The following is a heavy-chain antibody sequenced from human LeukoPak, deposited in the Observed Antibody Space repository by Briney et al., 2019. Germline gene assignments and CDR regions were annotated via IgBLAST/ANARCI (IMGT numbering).Heavy chain of an antibody. CDR2: ISAYNGNT. D-gene: IGHD3-3*01. Sequence: GASVKVSCKASGYTFTSYGISWVRQAPGQGLEWMGWISAYNGNTNYAQKLQGRVTMTTDTSTSTAYMELRSLRSDDTAVHYCARDPPGTIFGVVITPRDAFDIWGQGTMVTVSS. J-gene: IGHJ3*02. V-gene: IGHV1-18*01. CDR1: GYTFTSYG. CDR3: ARDPPGTIFGVVITPRDAFDI.